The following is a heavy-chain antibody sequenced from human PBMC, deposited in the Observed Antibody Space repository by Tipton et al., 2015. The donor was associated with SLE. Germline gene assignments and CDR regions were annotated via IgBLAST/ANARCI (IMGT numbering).Heavy chain of an antibody. J-gene: IGHJ5*02. D-gene: IGHD3-3*01. CDR3: ARDIRNFWSVLSSSDP. CDR1: GFTFSSYS. Sequence: SLRFSCAASGFTFSSYSMNWVRQAPGKGLEWVSYISSSSSTIYYADSVKGRFTISRDNAKNSLYLQMNSLRAEDTAVYYCARDIRNFWSVLSSSDPWGQGTLVTVSS. V-gene: IGHV3-48*01. CDR2: ISSSSSTI.